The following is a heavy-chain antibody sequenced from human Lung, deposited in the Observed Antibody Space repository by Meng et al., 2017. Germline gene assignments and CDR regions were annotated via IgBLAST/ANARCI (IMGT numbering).Heavy chain of an antibody. Sequence: QVHLQQWGAGLLKPSETLFLTCVVSGGSFSDYYWSWIRPPPGKGLEWIGEINHSGSTNYNPSLESRATISVDTSQNNLSLKLSSVTAADSAVYYCARGPTTMAHDFDYWGQGTLVTVSS. V-gene: IGHV4-34*01. D-gene: IGHD4-11*01. CDR3: ARGPTTMAHDFDY. J-gene: IGHJ4*02. CDR2: INHSGST. CDR1: GGSFSDYY.